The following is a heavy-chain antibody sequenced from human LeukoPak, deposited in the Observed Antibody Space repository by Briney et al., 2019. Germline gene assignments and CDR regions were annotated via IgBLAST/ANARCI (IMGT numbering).Heavy chain of an antibody. CDR2: IYYSGTT. CDR3: ARDMASGYMDV. CDR1: GGSITSSSSY. Sequence: SETLSLTCPVSGGSITSSSSYWGWILQPPGKGLEWIGTIYYSGTTYYNPSLKSRVTISVDTSKNQFSLKLSSVTAADTAVYYCARDMASGYMDVWGKGTTVTVSS. J-gene: IGHJ6*03. V-gene: IGHV4-39*07. D-gene: IGHD6-25*01.